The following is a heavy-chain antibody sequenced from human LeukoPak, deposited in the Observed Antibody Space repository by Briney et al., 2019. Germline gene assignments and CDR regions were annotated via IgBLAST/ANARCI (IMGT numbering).Heavy chain of an antibody. D-gene: IGHD3-22*01. Sequence: SETLSLTCTVSGGSISSYYWNWIRQPPGKGLEWIGYIYYSESTNYNPSLKSRVTISVDTSKNQFSLKLSSVTAADTAVYYCARVSYDSSGYLYFDYWGQGTLVTVSS. J-gene: IGHJ4*02. CDR3: ARVSYDSSGYLYFDY. CDR2: IYYSEST. CDR1: GGSISSYY. V-gene: IGHV4-59*01.